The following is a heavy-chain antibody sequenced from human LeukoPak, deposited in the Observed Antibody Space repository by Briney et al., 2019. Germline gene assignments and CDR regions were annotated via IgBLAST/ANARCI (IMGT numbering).Heavy chain of an antibody. J-gene: IGHJ6*03. V-gene: IGHV3-30*02. CDR3: AKRFGELFFWRETPATGYMDV. CDR2: IRYDGSNK. Sequence: PGRSLRLSCAASGFSFSSYGMHWVRQAPGKGLEWVAFIRYDGSNKYYADSVKGRFTISRDNSKNTLYLQMNSLRAEDTAVYYCAKRFGELFFWRETPATGYMDVWGKGTTVTISS. CDR1: GFSFSSYG. D-gene: IGHD3-10*01.